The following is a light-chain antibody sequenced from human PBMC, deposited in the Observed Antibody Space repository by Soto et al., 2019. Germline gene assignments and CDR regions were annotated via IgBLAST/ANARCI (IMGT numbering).Light chain of an antibody. CDR2: AVS. Sequence: QSALTQPSSVSAPPGQSISISCTGTSDDIGAYDYVSWYQQHPGKAPKLILYAVSNRPSGVSTRFSGSKSGNTASLTISGVQADDEADYYCSSYRSSDTLEVFGTGTKVTVL. CDR3: SSYRSSDTLEV. J-gene: IGLJ1*01. V-gene: IGLV2-14*01. CDR1: SDDIGAYDY.